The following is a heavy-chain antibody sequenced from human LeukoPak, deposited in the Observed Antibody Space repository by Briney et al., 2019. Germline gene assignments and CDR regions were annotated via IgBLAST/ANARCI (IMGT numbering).Heavy chain of an antibody. V-gene: IGHV3-64D*06. CDR2: ISSNGGST. CDR1: GFTLSRYA. CDR3: VKDSSSGSYFDY. Sequence: GGSLRLSCSASGFTLSRYAMHWVRQAPGRGLEYVSAISSNGGSTYYADSVKGRFTISRDNSRNTLHLQMSSLRVEDTAVYYCVKDSSSGSYFDYWGQGTLVTVSS. J-gene: IGHJ4*02. D-gene: IGHD3-10*01.